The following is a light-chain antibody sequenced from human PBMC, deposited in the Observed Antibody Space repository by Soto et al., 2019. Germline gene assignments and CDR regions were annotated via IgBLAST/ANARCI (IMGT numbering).Light chain of an antibody. V-gene: IGKV3-11*01. CDR3: QHADGLRALT. Sequence: EVVLTQSPATLSLSPGEGATLSCRASQSIGNYLAWYQQKPGQAPRLLIYATSNRATGIPARFSGSGSGTDFTLTISSLEPEDFGTYYCQHADGLRALTFGGGTTVEI. J-gene: IGKJ4*01. CDR2: ATS. CDR1: QSIGNY.